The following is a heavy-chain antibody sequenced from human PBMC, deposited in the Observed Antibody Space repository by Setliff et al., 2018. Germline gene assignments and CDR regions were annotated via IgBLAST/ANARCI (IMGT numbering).Heavy chain of an antibody. CDR1: GFTFSSYG. CDR3: ARDNGYGLDY. D-gene: IGHD5-18*01. Sequence: PGGSLRLSCAASGFTFSSYGMHWVRQAPGKGLEWVAFIRYDGSNKDYADSVKGRFTISRDNSKNAVYLQMNSLRAEDTAVYYCARDNGYGLDYWGQGTLVTVS. CDR2: IRYDGSNK. J-gene: IGHJ4*02. V-gene: IGHV3-30*02.